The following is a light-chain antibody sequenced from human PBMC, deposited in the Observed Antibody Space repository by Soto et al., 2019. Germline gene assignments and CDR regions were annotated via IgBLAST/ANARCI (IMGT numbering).Light chain of an antibody. CDR3: QSFDTSPV. J-gene: IGLJ2*01. CDR2: GNT. V-gene: IGLV1-40*01. Sequence: QSVLTQPPSVSGALGQRVTISCTGSNSNIGAGYDVQWYQQLPGTAPKLLIYGNTNRPSGVPDRFSGSKSGTSASLAITGLQVDDEADYYCQSFDTSPVFGEGTKVTVL. CDR1: NSNIGAGYD.